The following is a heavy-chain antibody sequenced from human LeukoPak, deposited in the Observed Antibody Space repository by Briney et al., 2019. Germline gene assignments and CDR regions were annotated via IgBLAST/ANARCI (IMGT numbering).Heavy chain of an antibody. D-gene: IGHD3-16*01. J-gene: IGHJ4*02. CDR1: GFTFSSYW. Sequence: PGGSLRLSCAASGFTFSSYWMSWVRQAPGKGLEWIGYIYYSGSTNYNPSLKSRVTISVDTSKNQFSLKLTSVTAADTAVYYCARDPKWAFGGVNGGDFDYWGQGSLVTVSS. CDR2: IYYSGST. CDR3: ARDPKWAFGGVNGGDFDY. V-gene: IGHV4-59*12.